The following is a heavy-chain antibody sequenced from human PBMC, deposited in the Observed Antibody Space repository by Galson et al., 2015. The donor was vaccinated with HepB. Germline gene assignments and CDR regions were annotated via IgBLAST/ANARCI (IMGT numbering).Heavy chain of an antibody. CDR1: GFTFSSYS. J-gene: IGHJ3*02. D-gene: IGHD2-21*01. CDR3: ARVRSAAYCGGDCLNHDAFDI. Sequence: SLRLSCAASGFTFSSYSMNWVRQAPGKGLEWVSYISSSSSTIYYADSVKGRFTISRDNAKNSLYLQMNSLRAEDTAVYYCARVRSAAYCGGDCLNHDAFDIWGQGTMVTVSS. CDR2: ISSSSSTI. V-gene: IGHV3-48*01.